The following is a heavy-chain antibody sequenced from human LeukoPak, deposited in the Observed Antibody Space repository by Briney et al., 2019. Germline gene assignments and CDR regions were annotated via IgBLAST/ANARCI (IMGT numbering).Heavy chain of an antibody. CDR1: GGSISSGGYY. V-gene: IGHV4-31*03. Sequence: PSETLSLTCTVSGGSISSGGYYWSWIRQHPGTGLEWIGYIYYSGSTYYNPSLKSRVTISVDTSKNQFSLKLSSVTAADTAVYYCARDGVWRDCSSTSCYTVALGIDIWGQGTMVTASS. CDR3: ARDGVWRDCSSTSCYTVALGIDI. CDR2: IYYSGST. J-gene: IGHJ3*02. D-gene: IGHD2-2*02.